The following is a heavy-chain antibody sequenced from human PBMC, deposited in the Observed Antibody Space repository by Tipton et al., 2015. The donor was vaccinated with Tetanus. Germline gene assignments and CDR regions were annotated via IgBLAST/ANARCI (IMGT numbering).Heavy chain of an antibody. Sequence: TLSLTCTVSGGSISSGGYYWSWIRQHPGKGLEWIGYIYYSGSTYYNPSLKSRVTISVDTSKNQFSLKLRSVTAADTAVYYCARPYSYGSLYWFDPWGQGTLVTVSS. J-gene: IGHJ5*02. CDR1: GGSISSGGYY. CDR2: IYYSGST. V-gene: IGHV4-31*03. CDR3: ARPYSYGSLYWFDP. D-gene: IGHD5-18*01.